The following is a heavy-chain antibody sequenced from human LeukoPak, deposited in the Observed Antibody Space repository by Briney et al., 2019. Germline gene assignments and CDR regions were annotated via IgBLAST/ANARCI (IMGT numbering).Heavy chain of an antibody. CDR1: GASISSYY. J-gene: IGHJ4*02. Sequence: SEALSLTCTVSGASISSYYWNWIRQPPGKGLEWIGYMYYTGITNYNPSLKSRVTISVNTSKTHFPLKLSSVTAADTAVYYCARQHSGYDSVLDYWGQGTLVTVSS. V-gene: IGHV4-59*08. CDR3: ARQHSGYDSVLDY. CDR2: MYYTGIT. D-gene: IGHD5-12*01.